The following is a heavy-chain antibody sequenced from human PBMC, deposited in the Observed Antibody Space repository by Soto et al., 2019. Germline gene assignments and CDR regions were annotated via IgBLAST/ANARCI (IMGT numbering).Heavy chain of an antibody. D-gene: IGHD1-7*01. J-gene: IGHJ6*02. CDR3: ATVGNWNFYYYYYGMDV. CDR2: FDPEDGET. CDR1: GYTLTELS. V-gene: IGHV1-24*01. Sequence: ASVKVSFKVSGYTLTELSMHWLRQAPGKGLEWMGGFDPEDGETIYAQKFQGRVTMTEDTSTDTAYMELSSLRSEDTAVYYCATVGNWNFYYYYYGMDVWGQGTTVTVSS.